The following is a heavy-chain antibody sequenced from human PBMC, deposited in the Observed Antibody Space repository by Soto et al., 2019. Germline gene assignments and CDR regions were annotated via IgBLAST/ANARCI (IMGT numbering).Heavy chain of an antibody. CDR2: IWYDGSNK. D-gene: IGHD5-12*01. CDR3: ARAPIGGYEIDY. CDR1: GFTFSSYG. Sequence: VQLVESGGGVVQPGRSLRLSCAASGFTFSSYGMHWVRQAPGKGLEWVAVIWYDGSNKYYADSVKGRFTISRDNSKNTLYLQMNSLRAEDTAVYYCARAPIGGYEIDYWGQGTLVTVSS. V-gene: IGHV3-33*01. J-gene: IGHJ4*02.